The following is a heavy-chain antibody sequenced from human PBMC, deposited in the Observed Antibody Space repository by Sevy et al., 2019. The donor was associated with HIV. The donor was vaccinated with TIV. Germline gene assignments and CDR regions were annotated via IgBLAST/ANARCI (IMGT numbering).Heavy chain of an antibody. CDR3: ARDVDTAMDYYYYGIDV. D-gene: IGHD5-18*01. CDR2: ISYDGSNK. Sequence: GGSLRLSCAASGFTFSSYAMHWVRQAPGKGLEWVAVISYDGSNKYYADSVKGRFTISRENSKNTLYLQMNSLRAEDTAVYYCARDVDTAMDYYYYGIDVWGQGTTVTVSS. CDR1: GFTFSSYA. J-gene: IGHJ6*02. V-gene: IGHV3-30-3*01.